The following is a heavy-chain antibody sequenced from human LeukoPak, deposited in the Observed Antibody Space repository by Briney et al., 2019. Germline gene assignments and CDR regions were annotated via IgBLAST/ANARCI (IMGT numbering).Heavy chain of an antibody. CDR3: ARHDYDSSGYYGYYGMDV. J-gene: IGHJ6*02. V-gene: IGHV3-66*04. CDR1: GFTVSSNY. D-gene: IGHD3-22*01. CDR2: IYSGGGT. Sequence: GGSLRLSCAASGFTVSSNYMSWVRQAPGKGLEWVSVIYSGGGTYYADSVKGRFTIPRDNSKNTLYLQMNSLRAEDTAVYYCARHDYDSSGYYGYYGMDVWGQGTTVTVSS.